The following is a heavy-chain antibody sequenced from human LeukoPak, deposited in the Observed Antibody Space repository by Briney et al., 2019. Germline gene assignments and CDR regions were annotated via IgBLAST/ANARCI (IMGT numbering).Heavy chain of an antibody. CDR1: GFTVSSNY. CDR2: IYSGGST. J-gene: IGHJ3*02. Sequence: GGSLRLSCAASGFTVSSNYMSWVRQAPGKGLEWVSVIYSGGSTYYADSVKGRFTISRDNSKNTLYLQMNSLRAEDTAVYYCARGRMSRAFDIWGQGTMVTVSS. V-gene: IGHV3-66*01. CDR3: ARGRMSRAFDI.